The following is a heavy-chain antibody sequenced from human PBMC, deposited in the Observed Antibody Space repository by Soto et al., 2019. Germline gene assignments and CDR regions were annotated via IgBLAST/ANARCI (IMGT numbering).Heavy chain of an antibody. CDR2: FDPEYGAT. J-gene: IGHJ4*02. CDR1: GYTPTELS. D-gene: IGHD3-3*01. V-gene: IGHV1-24*01. Sequence: ASVKVSCKVSGYTPTELSMHWVRQAPGKGLEWMGGFDPEYGATIYAQKFQGRVTMTEDESTSTAYMELSSLRSEDTAVYYCARDQDFWSGYYNFDYWGQGTLVTVSS. CDR3: ARDQDFWSGYYNFDY.